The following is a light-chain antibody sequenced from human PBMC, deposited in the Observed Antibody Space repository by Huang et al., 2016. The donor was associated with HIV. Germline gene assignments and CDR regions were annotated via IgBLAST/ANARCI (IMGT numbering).Light chain of an antibody. J-gene: IGKJ5*01. CDR3: QQSYSTLIT. CDR2: SAS. V-gene: IGKV1-39*01. CDR1: KSIDGY. Sequence: IQMTQSPSSLSASVGDRVTITCRASKSIDGYLNWYQQKPGKAPKLLISSASTWHTGVPPRFSGSGSGTDYTLIIDKLQPDDFATYFCQQSYSTLITFGQGSRLDTK.